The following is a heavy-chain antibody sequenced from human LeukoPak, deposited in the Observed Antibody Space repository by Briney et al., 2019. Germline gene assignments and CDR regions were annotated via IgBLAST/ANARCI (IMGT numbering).Heavy chain of an antibody. J-gene: IGHJ4*02. D-gene: IGHD3-9*01. V-gene: IGHV1-2*02. CDR1: GYTFTGYY. CDR2: INPNSGGT. CDR3: ARDFPLVSTAAPLVFVY. Sequence: ASVKLSCKASGYTFTGYYMHWVRQAPGQGLEWMGWINPNSGGTNYAQKFQGRVTMTRDTPISTAYMELSRRRSDDTAVYYCARDFPLVSTAAPLVFVYWGPGTLVTVSS.